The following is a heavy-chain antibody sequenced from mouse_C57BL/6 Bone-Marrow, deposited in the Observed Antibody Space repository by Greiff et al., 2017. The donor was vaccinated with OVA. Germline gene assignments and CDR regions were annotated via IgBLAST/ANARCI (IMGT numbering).Heavy chain of an antibody. Sequence: EVKLVESGGGLVKPGGSLKLSCAASGFTFSDYGMHWVRQAPEKGLEWVAYISSGSSTIYYADTVKGRFTISRDNAKNTLFLQMTSLRSEDTAMYYWASLSTEAWFAYWGQGTLVTVSA. V-gene: IGHV5-17*01. CDR2: ISSGSSTI. CDR3: ASLSTEAWFAY. D-gene: IGHD3-1*01. J-gene: IGHJ3*01. CDR1: GFTFSDYG.